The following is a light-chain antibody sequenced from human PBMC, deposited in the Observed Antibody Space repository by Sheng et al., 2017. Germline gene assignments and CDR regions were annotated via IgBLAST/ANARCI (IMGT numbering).Light chain of an antibody. J-gene: IGKJ4*01. V-gene: IGKV1-9*01. CDR1: QGISSY. Sequence: DIQLTQSPSFLSASVGDRVTITCRASQGISSYLAWYQQKPGKAPKLLIYAASTLQSGVPSRFSGSGSGTEFTLTISSLQPEDFATYYCQQLNSYPLTFAEGRRW. CDR3: QQLNSYPLT. CDR2: AAS.